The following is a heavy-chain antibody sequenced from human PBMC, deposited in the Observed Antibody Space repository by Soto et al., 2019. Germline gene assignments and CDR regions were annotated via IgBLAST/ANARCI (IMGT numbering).Heavy chain of an antibody. D-gene: IGHD3-3*01. J-gene: IGHJ6*02. V-gene: IGHV4-30-4*02. CDR3: ARDQYDFRSGSYYYAMGV. CDR2: IYYSGNT. CDR1: GGSISSGYYY. Sequence: SETLSLTCSVSGGSISSGYYYWSWIRQPPGKGLEWIGNIYYSGNTYYNPSLKSRLIISIDTSRDQVSLRLRSVTRADTAVYYCARDQYDFRSGSYYYAMGVWGQGTKVTVSS.